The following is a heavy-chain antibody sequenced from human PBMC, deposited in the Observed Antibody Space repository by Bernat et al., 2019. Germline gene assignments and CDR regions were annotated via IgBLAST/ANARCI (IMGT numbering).Heavy chain of an antibody. V-gene: IGHV1-69*06. D-gene: IGHD3-22*01. CDR1: GGTFSSYA. J-gene: IGHJ4*02. Sequence: QVQLVQSGAEVKKPGSSVKVSCKASGGTFSSYAISWVRQAPGQGLEWMGGIIPIFGTANYAQKFQGRVTITADTSASTAYMELSSLRSEDTAVYYCARDRAPRIGYDSSGSLDYWGQGTLVTVSS. CDR2: IIPIFGTA. CDR3: ARDRAPRIGYDSSGSLDY.